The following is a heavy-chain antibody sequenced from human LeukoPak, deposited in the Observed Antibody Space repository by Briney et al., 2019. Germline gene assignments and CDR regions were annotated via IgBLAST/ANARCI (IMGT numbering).Heavy chain of an antibody. CDR2: ISHDRSNK. CDR3: ASNPGGSGSYRVFDY. J-gene: IGHJ4*02. V-gene: IGHV3-30-3*01. CDR1: RWRFSRYV. D-gene: IGHD3-10*01. Sequence: RMALRLSRAACRWRFSRYVMLEVRPAPPKELAGVAVISHDRSNKYYADSVKGRVSISRDNSNNTLYLQMNSLRAEDTAVYYCASNPGGSGSYRVFDYWGQGTLVTVSS.